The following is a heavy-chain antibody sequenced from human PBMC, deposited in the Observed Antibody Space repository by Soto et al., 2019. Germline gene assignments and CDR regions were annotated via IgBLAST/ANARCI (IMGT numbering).Heavy chain of an antibody. V-gene: IGHV3-33*01. CDR3: ARCHYSGSARTYGMDV. CDR1: GFTFSSYA. J-gene: IGHJ6*02. Sequence: QVQLVESGGGVVQPGRSLRLSCAASGFTFSSYAMHWVRQAPGKGLEWVAVIWYDGGNKYYADSVKGRFTISRDNSKNTVYLQMNRLRGEDTAVYRCARCHYSGSARTYGMDVWGQGTTVTVSS. CDR2: IWYDGGNK. D-gene: IGHD3-10*01.